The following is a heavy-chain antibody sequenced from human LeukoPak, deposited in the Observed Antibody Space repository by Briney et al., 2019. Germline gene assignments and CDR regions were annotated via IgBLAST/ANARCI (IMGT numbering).Heavy chain of an antibody. CDR2: INHSGST. V-gene: IGHV4-34*01. CDR3: ASSKPITIFGVVPIPFDY. CDR1: GGSLSGYY. Sequence: PSETLSLTCAVYGGSLSGYYWSWIRQLPGKGLEWIGEINHSGSTNYSPSLKSRVTISVDTSKNQFSLKLSSVTAADTAVYYCASSKPITIFGVVPIPFDYWGQGTLVTVSS. J-gene: IGHJ4*02. D-gene: IGHD3-3*01.